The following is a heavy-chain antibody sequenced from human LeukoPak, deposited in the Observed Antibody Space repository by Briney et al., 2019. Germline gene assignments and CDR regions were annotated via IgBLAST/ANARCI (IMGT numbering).Heavy chain of an antibody. Sequence: SETLSLTCTVSGGSISSSSYYWGWIRQPPGKGLEWIGSIYYSGITYYNPYLKSRVTISVDTSKNQFSLKLSSVTAADTAVYYCARHVEQWLADLFDYWGQGTLVTVSS. V-gene: IGHV4-39*01. J-gene: IGHJ4*02. CDR3: ARHVEQWLADLFDY. D-gene: IGHD6-19*01. CDR2: IYYSGIT. CDR1: GGSISSSSYY.